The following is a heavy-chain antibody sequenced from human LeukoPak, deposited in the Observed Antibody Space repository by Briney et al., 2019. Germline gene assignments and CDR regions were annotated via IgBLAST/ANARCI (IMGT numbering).Heavy chain of an antibody. CDR2: ITSGTTYI. CDR3: ARWPYSSSYYFDY. CDR1: GFSFSSYN. Sequence: GGSLRLSCAASGFSFSSYNMNWVRQSPEKGLEWVSSITSGTTYIYYADSVRGRFTLSRDNAKNSLYLQMNSLRAEDTAVYYCARWPYSSSYYFDYWGQGTLVTVSS. V-gene: IGHV3-21*01. J-gene: IGHJ4*02. D-gene: IGHD6-6*01.